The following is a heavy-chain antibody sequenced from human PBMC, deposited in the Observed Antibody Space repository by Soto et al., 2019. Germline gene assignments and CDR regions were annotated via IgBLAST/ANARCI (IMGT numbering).Heavy chain of an antibody. D-gene: IGHD6-19*01. Sequence: QVQLQESGPGLVKPSETLSLTCTVSGGSISSYYWNWIRQTPGKGLEWIGYIYYIGSTNYNPSLKSRVTISVDTSKNQFSLRLTSVTAADTAVYYCARNTGIGVAGFDHWGQGIQVTVSS. CDR2: IYYIGST. CDR1: GGSISSYY. J-gene: IGHJ4*02. CDR3: ARNTGIGVAGFDH. V-gene: IGHV4-59*08.